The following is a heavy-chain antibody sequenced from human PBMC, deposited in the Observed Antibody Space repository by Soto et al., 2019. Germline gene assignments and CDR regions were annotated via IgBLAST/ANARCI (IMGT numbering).Heavy chain of an antibody. CDR3: AKDETYSSGWPAYNWFDP. CDR1: GFTFSSYA. Sequence: GGSLRLSCAASGFTFSSYAMSWVRQAPGKGLEWVSAISGSGGSTYYADSVKGRFTISRDNSKNTLYLQMNSLRAEDTAVYYCAKDETYSSGWPAYNWFDPWGQGTLVTVSS. D-gene: IGHD6-19*01. J-gene: IGHJ5*02. V-gene: IGHV3-23*01. CDR2: ISGSGGST.